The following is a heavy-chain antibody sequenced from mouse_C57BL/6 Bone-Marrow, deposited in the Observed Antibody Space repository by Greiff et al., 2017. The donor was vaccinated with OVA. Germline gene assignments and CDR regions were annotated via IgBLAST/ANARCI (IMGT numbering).Heavy chain of an antibody. Sequence: VQLVESGAELARPGASVKLSCKASGYTFTSYGISWVKQRTGQGLEWIGEIYPRSGNTYYNEKFKCKANLTAATSSSTAYMELRSLTSEYSAVYFGARDSTVVVFDYWGQGTTLTVSS. CDR1: GYTFTSYG. CDR3: ARDSTVVVFDY. J-gene: IGHJ2*01. V-gene: IGHV1-81*01. D-gene: IGHD1-1*01. CDR2: IYPRSGNT.